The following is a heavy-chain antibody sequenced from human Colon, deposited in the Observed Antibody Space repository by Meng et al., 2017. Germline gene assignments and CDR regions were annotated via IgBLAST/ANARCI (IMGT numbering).Heavy chain of an antibody. CDR1: GYTFGGYI. CDR3: ARSGGDYSRVEY. CDR2: INPNSGVT. J-gene: IGHJ4*02. D-gene: IGHD4-17*01. Sequence: ASVKVSCKASGYTFGGYIVHWVRQAPGQGLEWMGWINPNSGVTNYAQRFQGRVTMTRDTSISTAYMELSRLRSDDTAVYYCARSGGDYSRVEYWGQGTLVTVSS. V-gene: IGHV1-2*02.